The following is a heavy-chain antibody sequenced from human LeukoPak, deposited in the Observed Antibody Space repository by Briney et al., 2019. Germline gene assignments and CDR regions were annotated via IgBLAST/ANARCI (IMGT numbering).Heavy chain of an antibody. J-gene: IGHJ5*02. CDR1: GGSISSGNYY. CDR3: ARGRDSRGYQFMGFDP. CDR2: IWADGAP. Sequence: SETLSLTCTVSGGSISSGNYYWSWIRQPAGKGLEWIGRIWADGAPTYRPSLKSRVTISVDTSKNQFSLRLSSVTAADTAVYYCARGRDSRGYQFMGFDPWGQGTLVTVSS. V-gene: IGHV4-61*02. D-gene: IGHD3-22*01.